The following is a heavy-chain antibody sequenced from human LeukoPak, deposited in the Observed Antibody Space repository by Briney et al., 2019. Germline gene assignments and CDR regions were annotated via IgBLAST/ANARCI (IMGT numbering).Heavy chain of an antibody. CDR2: IYHSGST. J-gene: IGHJ4*02. CDR1: GGSISSGGYS. V-gene: IGHV4-30-2*01. Sequence: SETLSLTCAVSGGSISSGGYSWSWIRQPPGKGLEWIGYIYHSGSTYYNPSLKSRVTISVDRSKNQFSLKLSSVTAADTAVYYCAATAPDGYSFYWGQGTLVTVSS. CDR3: AATAPDGYSFY. D-gene: IGHD5-24*01.